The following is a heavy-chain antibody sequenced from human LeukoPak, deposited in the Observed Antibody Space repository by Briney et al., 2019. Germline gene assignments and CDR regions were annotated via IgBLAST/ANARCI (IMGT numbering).Heavy chain of an antibody. Sequence: PSETLSLTCTVSGGSISSSSYYWGWIRQPPGKGLEWIGEINHSGSTNYNPSLKSRVTISVDTSKNQFSLKLSSVTAADTAVYYCARRDSRRYFDWLPIRRGAFDIWGQGTMVTVSS. CDR1: GGSISSSSYY. CDR3: ARRDSRRYFDWLPIRRGAFDI. D-gene: IGHD3-9*01. J-gene: IGHJ3*02. V-gene: IGHV4-39*07. CDR2: INHSGST.